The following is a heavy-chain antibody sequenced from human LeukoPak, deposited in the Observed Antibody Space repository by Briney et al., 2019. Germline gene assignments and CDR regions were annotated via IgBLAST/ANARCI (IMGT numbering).Heavy chain of an antibody. Sequence: SETLSLTCTVSGYSISSGYYWGWIRQPPGKGLEWIGSISHSGSTYYNPSLKSRVTISVDTSKNQFSLKLSSVTAADTAVYYCARLSTGTTSFVYWGQGTLVTVSS. CDR3: ARLSTGTTSFVY. V-gene: IGHV4-38-2*02. CDR1: GYSISSGYY. CDR2: ISHSGST. D-gene: IGHD4-17*01. J-gene: IGHJ4*02.